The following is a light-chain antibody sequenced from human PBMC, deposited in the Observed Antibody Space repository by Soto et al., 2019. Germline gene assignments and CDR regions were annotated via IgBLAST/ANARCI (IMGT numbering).Light chain of an antibody. J-gene: IGKJ3*01. CDR2: GAS. CDR1: QSXXXXX. V-gene: IGKV3-20*01. CDR3: QQYGSSLFT. Sequence: EIVLTQSPGTLSLSPGERATLSCRASQSXXXXXLAWYQQNPGQAPRLLIYGASSRATGIPDRFSGSGSGXXXXXXXXXXXXXXFXXYYCQQYGSSLFTFGPGTKVDIK.